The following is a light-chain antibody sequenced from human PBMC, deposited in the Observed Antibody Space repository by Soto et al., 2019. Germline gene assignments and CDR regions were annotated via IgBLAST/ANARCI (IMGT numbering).Light chain of an antibody. CDR3: QQYINDLPA. CDR1: QTLLYFANNVSY. CDR2: WAS. J-gene: IGKJ1*01. V-gene: IGKV4-1*01. Sequence: IVMTQSQESLALALGEWATINCKSSQTLLYFANNVSYLAWYQQKPGQPPRLLIYWASTRESGVPDRFSGSGSGTDFTLTISSLQAEDVAVYYCQQYINDLPAFGQGTKVDIK.